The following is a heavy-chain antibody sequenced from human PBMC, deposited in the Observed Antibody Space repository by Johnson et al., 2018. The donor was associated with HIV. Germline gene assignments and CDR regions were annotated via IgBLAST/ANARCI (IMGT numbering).Heavy chain of an antibody. Sequence: VQLVESGGGVVQPGRSLRLSCAASGFTFSSYAMHWVRQAPGKGLAWVAVISYDGSNKYYADSVKGRFTISRDNSKNTLYLQMNSLRAEDTAVYYCARDRVWFGELYAFDIWGQGTMVTVSS. CDR2: ISYDGSNK. CDR3: ARDRVWFGELYAFDI. J-gene: IGHJ3*02. V-gene: IGHV3-30-3*01. CDR1: GFTFSSYA. D-gene: IGHD3-10*01.